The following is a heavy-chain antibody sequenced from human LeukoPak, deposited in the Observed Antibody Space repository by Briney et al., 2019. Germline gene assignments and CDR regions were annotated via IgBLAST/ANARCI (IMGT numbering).Heavy chain of an antibody. CDR3: AREGAVYYDSSGYFDY. J-gene: IGHJ4*02. D-gene: IGHD3-22*01. Sequence: ASVKVSCKASGGTFSSYAISWVRQAPGQGLEWMGGIIPNFGTANYAQKFQGRVTITADESTSTAYMELSSLRSEDTAVYYCAREGAVYYDSSGYFDYWGQGTLVTVSS. CDR2: IIPNFGTA. CDR1: GGTFSSYA. V-gene: IGHV1-69*13.